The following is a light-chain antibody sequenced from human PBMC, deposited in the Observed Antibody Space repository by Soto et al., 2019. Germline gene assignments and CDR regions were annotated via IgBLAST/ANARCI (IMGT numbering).Light chain of an antibody. V-gene: IGLV2-14*01. CDR3: SSYTTSYFYV. CDR2: GVK. CDR1: GRDIGAYDY. J-gene: IGLJ1*01. Sequence: ACGSGSPGQPITISCTGSGRDIGAYDYVSWYQQHPGKAPKLLIYGVKNRPSGVSYRFSASKSAFTASLTISGLQAEDEAHYYCSSYTTSYFYVFGPGTKVTVL.